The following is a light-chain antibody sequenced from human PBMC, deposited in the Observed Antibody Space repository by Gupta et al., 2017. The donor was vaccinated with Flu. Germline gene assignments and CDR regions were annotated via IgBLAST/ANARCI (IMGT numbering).Light chain of an antibody. Sequence: QSVLTQPPSASGTPGQRVTISCSGVRSNIGSYYVPWYQQVPGTAPRLVIYRNDQRPSGFPDRFSGSKSDTSASLAITGLRSEDEGDYFCATWDGGQTVHWVFGGGTKLTVL. CDR2: RND. V-gene: IGLV1-47*01. J-gene: IGLJ3*02. CDR1: RSNIGSYY. CDR3: ATWDGGQTVHWV.